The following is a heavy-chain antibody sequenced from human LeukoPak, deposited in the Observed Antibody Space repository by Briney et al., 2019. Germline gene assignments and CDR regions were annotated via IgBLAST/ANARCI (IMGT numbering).Heavy chain of an antibody. J-gene: IGHJ4*02. D-gene: IGHD3-22*01. CDR2: LSSNGGST. V-gene: IGHV3-64*01. Sequence: PGGSLRLSCAASGFNFSSYAMHWVRQAPGKGLEYVSALSSNGGSTYYANFVKGRFTISRDNSKNTLYLQMGSLRAEDMAVYYCARGGMTGDSSGYYYLFDYWGQGTLVTVSS. CDR3: ARGGMTGDSSGYYYLFDY. CDR1: GFNFSSYA.